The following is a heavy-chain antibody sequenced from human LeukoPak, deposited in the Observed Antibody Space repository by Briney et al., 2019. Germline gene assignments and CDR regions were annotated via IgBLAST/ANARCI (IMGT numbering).Heavy chain of an antibody. CDR2: VNPNTGNT. J-gene: IGHJ5*02. Sequence: ASVKVSCKASGCDFSSFDVNWVRQSTGQGLEWMGWVNPNTGNTGYAQKFQGRVTMTRNTSISTAYMELSSLRSEDTAVYYCARIDYYDSSGTNWFDPWGQGTLVTVSS. CDR1: GCDFSSFD. D-gene: IGHD3-22*01. V-gene: IGHV1-8*01. CDR3: ARIDYYDSSGTNWFDP.